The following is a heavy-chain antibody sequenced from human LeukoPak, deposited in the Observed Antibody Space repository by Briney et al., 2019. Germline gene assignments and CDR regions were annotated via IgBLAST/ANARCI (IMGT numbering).Heavy chain of an antibody. CDR1: GYSFSSYW. CDR2: IYPGDSET. CDR3: ARRRAVAGYYYFDY. J-gene: IGHJ4*02. V-gene: IGHV5-51*01. D-gene: IGHD6-19*01. Sequence: PGESLKISCKGSGYSFSSYWIGWVRQMPGKGPEWMGIIYPGDSETRYSPSFQGQVTISADKSIRAAYLQWSSLKASDTAIYYCARRRAVAGYYYFDYWGQGTLVTVSS.